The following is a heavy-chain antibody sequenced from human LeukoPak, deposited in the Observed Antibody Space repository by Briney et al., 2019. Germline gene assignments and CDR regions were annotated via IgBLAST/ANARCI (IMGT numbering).Heavy chain of an antibody. D-gene: IGHD3-3*01. CDR1: GYTFTGYY. J-gene: IGHJ4*02. Sequence: ASVKVSCKASGYTFTGYYMHWVRQAPGQGLEWMGIINPSGGSTSYAQKFQGRVTVTRDMSTSTVYMELSSLRSEDTAVYYCARDMEEITIFGVAPPAYWGQGTLVTVSS. CDR2: INPSGGST. V-gene: IGHV1-46*01. CDR3: ARDMEEITIFGVAPPAY.